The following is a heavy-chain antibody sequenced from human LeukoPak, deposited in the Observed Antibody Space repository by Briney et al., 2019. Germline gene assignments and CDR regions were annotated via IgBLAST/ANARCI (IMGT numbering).Heavy chain of an antibody. CDR3: ARGGSASGAPSSFDY. V-gene: IGHV3-21*04. Sequence: GGSLRLSCAASGFTFSSYSMNWVRQAPGKGLEGFSSISSSSSYIYYADSVKGRFTISRDNAKNSLYLQMNSLRAEDTAVYYCARGGSASGAPSSFDYWGQGTLVTVSS. CDR2: ISSSSSYI. CDR1: GFTFSSYS. J-gene: IGHJ4*02. D-gene: IGHD1-26*01.